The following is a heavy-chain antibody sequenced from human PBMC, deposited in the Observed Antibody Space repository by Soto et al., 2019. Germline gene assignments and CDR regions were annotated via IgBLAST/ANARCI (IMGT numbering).Heavy chain of an antibody. CDR3: ARERGAFDI. J-gene: IGHJ3*02. CDR1: GFSLSSHN. D-gene: IGHD3-10*01. CDR2: ITSSSSYI. Sequence: PGGSLRLSXVASGFSLSSHNINWVRQAPGKGLEWVSSITSSSSYIHYADSVKGRFTISRDNAKNSVYLQMNSLRAEDTAVYYCARERGAFDIWGQGTMVTVSS. V-gene: IGHV3-21*01.